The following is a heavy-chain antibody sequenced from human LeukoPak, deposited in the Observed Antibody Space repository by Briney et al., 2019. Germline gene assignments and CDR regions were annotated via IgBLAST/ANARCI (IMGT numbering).Heavy chain of an antibody. V-gene: IGHV4-34*01. CDR3: ARGVRWLRFGYFDY. D-gene: IGHD5-12*01. J-gene: IGHJ4*02. Sequence: PSETLSLTCAVYGGSFSGYYWSWIRQPPGKGLEWIGEINHSGSTNYNPSLKSRVTISVDTSKNQFSLKLSSVTAADTAVYYCARGVRWLRFGYFDYWGQGTLVTVSS. CDR2: INHSGST. CDR1: GGSFSGYY.